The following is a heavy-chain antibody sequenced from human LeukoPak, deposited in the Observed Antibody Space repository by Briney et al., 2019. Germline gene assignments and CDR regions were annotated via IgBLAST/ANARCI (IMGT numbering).Heavy chain of an antibody. D-gene: IGHD1-26*01. CDR1: GGTFSSYA. CDR3: ARGGRGSPAQRFDY. CDR2: ISAYNGNT. J-gene: IGHJ4*02. V-gene: IGHV1-18*01. Sequence: GASVKVSCKASGGTFSSYAISWVRQAPGQGLEWMGWISAYNGNTNYAQKLQGRVTMTTDTSTSTAYMELRSLRSDDTAVYYCARGGRGSPAQRFDYWGQGTLVTVSS.